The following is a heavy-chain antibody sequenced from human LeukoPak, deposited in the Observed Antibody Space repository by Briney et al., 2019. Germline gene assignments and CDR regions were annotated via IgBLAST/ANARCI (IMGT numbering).Heavy chain of an antibody. V-gene: IGHV1-2*02. J-gene: IGHJ3*02. CDR3: ARPLTSEVRNDAFAI. D-gene: IGHD3-10*01. CDR2: INPNSGGT. Sequence: GASVKVSCKASGYTFTACSMHWVRLAPGQGLEWMGWINPNSGGTNYAQKFQGRVTMTRDTSISTAYMELSRLTSDDTAVYYCARPLTSEVRNDAFAIWGQGTMVTVSS. CDR1: GYTFTACS.